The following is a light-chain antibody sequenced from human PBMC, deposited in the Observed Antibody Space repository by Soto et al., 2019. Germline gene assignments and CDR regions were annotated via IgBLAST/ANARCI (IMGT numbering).Light chain of an antibody. CDR1: SGDVGGYYY. CDR2: EVT. V-gene: IGLV2-8*01. J-gene: IGLJ1*01. CDR3: RSYVGSNIFV. Sequence: QSVLTQPPSASGSPGQSVTISCTGTSGDVGGYYYVSWYQHHPGKVPKLIIYEVTKRPSGVPDRCSGSKSGNTASLTVSGLQAEDEADYYCRSYVGSNIFVFGTGTKLTVL.